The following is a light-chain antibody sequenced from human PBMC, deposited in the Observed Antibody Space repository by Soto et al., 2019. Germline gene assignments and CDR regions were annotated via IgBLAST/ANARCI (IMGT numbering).Light chain of an antibody. CDR3: QQRSNWPPWT. J-gene: IGKJ1*01. CDR1: QSVNSH. CDR2: DAS. V-gene: IGKV3-11*01. Sequence: EIVLTQSPATLSLSPGERATLSCRASQSVNSHLAWYQQKPGQAPRLLIYDASNRATGIPARFSGSGSGTDFTLTISSLESEDFAVYYCQQRSNWPPWTFGQGTKVEIK.